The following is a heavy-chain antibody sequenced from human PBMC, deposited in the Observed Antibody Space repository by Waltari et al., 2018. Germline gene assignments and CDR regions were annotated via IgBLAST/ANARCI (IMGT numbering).Heavy chain of an antibody. D-gene: IGHD4-17*01. CDR1: GYTFTSYG. J-gene: IGHJ6*02. Sequence: QVQLVQSGAEVKKPGASVKVSCKASGYTFTSYGISWVRQAPGQGLEWMGWTSAYNGNTNYAQKLQGRVTMTTDTSTSTAYMELRSLRSDDTAVYYCARSATTVVTTTNHYYYYGMDVWGQGTTVTVSS. CDR2: TSAYNGNT. CDR3: ARSATTVVTTTNHYYYYGMDV. V-gene: IGHV1-18*01.